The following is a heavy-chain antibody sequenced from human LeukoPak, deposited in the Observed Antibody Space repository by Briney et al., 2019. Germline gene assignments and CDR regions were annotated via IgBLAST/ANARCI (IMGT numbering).Heavy chain of an antibody. CDR3: ARGGSYYPYTFIDY. D-gene: IGHD1-26*01. J-gene: IGHJ4*02. Sequence: PGGSLRLSCAASGFTFSDYYMSWIRQAPGKGLEWVGRTRNKANSYTTEYAASVKGRFTISRDDSKNSLYLQMNSLKTEDTAVYYCARGGSYYPYTFIDYWGQGTLVTVSS. CDR2: TRNKANSYTT. V-gene: IGHV3-72*01. CDR1: GFTFSDYY.